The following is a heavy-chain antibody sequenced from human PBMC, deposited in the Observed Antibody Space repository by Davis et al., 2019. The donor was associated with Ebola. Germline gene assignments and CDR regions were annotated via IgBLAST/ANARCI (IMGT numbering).Heavy chain of an antibody. CDR3: AREYGGNFDY. V-gene: IGHV4-34*01. CDR2: INQSGST. Sequence: GSLRLSCAVFGGSFSGYYWSWVRQPPGEGLEWIGEINQSGSTNYNPSLKSRVTISVDTSKNQFSLKLSSVTAADTAVYYCAREYGGNFDYWGQGTLVTVSS. J-gene: IGHJ4*02. D-gene: IGHD4-23*01. CDR1: GGSFSGYY.